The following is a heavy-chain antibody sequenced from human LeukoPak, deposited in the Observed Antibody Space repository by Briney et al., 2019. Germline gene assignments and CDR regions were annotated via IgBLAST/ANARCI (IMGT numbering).Heavy chain of an antibody. CDR3: VKHVGSRWSNNRFDP. CDR1: GFTFDSYA. Sequence: GGSLRLSCAASGFTFDSYAMSWVRQAPGKGLEWVSAVSRFGGTTYYADSGKGRFTISRDNSNNTVYLQMNSLRVGDTALYYCVKHVGSRWSNNRFDPWGQGTLVTVS. D-gene: IGHD6-13*01. V-gene: IGHV3-23*01. CDR2: VSRFGGTT. J-gene: IGHJ5*02.